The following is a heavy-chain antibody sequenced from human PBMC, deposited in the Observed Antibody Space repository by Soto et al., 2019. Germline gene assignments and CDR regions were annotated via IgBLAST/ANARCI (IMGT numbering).Heavy chain of an antibody. D-gene: IGHD2-15*01. CDR1: GYTFTSYD. CDR3: ARPPRRHYCSGGSCRKSNWFDP. J-gene: IGHJ5*02. Sequence: ASVKVSCKASGYTFTSYDINWVRQATGQGLEWMGWMNPNSGNTGYAQKFQGRVTMTRNTSISTAYMELSSLRSEDTAVYYCARPPRRHYCSGGSCRKSNWFDPWGQGTLVTVSS. V-gene: IGHV1-8*01. CDR2: MNPNSGNT.